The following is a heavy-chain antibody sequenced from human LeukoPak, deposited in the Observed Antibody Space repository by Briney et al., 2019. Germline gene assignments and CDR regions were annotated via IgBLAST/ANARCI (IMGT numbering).Heavy chain of an antibody. Sequence: SETLSLTCTVSGGSISSYYWSWIRQPPGKGLEWIGYIYYSGSTNYNPSLKSRVTISVDTSKNQFSLKLSSVTAADTAVYYCARAAYRAFDIWGQGTMVTVSS. D-gene: IGHD1-26*01. V-gene: IGHV4-59*12. J-gene: IGHJ3*02. CDR3: ARAAYRAFDI. CDR1: GGSISSYY. CDR2: IYYSGST.